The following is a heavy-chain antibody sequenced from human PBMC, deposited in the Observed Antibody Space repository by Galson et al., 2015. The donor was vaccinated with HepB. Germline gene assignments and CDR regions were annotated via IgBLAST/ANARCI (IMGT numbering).Heavy chain of an antibody. CDR2: ITSRGDNT. CDR1: GFTFGDTA. CDR3: AKGYGIFDR. J-gene: IGHJ4*02. Sequence: SLRLSCAASGFTFGDTAMTWVRQAPGKGLEWVSGITSRGDNTFCTDSVKGRFSISRDNSKNMLFLQMCSLRAEDTAIYYCAKGYGIFDRWGQGILVTVSS. D-gene: IGHD5-18*01. V-gene: IGHV3-23*01.